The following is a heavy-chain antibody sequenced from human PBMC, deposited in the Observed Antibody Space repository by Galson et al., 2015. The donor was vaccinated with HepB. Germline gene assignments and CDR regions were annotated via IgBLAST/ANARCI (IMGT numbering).Heavy chain of an antibody. Sequence: SVKVSCKASGNTFTGFDIHWVRQAPGQGLEWMGRINPMNGATNYAQKFQGRATMTRDTSIKTAYMELNRLTFGDTAVEYCAGGKPVVLFGRAKMLASKGFDIWGQGTTVSVSS. CDR2: INPMNGAT. J-gene: IGHJ3*02. CDR1: GNTFTGFD. V-gene: IGHV1-2*06. CDR3: AGGKPVVLFGRAKMLASKGFDI. D-gene: IGHD6-6*01.